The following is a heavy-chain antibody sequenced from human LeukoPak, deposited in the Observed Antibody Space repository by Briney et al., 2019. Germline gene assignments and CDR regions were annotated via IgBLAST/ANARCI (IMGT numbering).Heavy chain of an antibody. Sequence: ASVKVSCKASGYTFTGYYMHWVRQAPGQGLERMGWINPNSGGTNYAQKFQGRVTMTRDTSISTAYMELSRLRSDDTAVYYCARDLSKWEPSFDYWGQGTLVTVSS. CDR2: INPNSGGT. CDR1: GYTFTGYY. V-gene: IGHV1-2*02. J-gene: IGHJ4*02. D-gene: IGHD1-26*01. CDR3: ARDLSKWEPSFDY.